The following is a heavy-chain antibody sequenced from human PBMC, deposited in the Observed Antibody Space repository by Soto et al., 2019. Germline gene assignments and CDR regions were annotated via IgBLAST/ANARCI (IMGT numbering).Heavy chain of an antibody. Sequence: QVQLQESGPGLVKPSQTLSLTCTVSGGSISSGGYYWSWIRQHPGKGLEWIGYIYYSGSTYYNPSLKSRVTISVDTSKNQFSLKLSAVTAADTAVYYCARDWAEAGDACDIWGQGTMVTVSS. D-gene: IGHD6-13*01. J-gene: IGHJ3*02. CDR3: ARDWAEAGDACDI. V-gene: IGHV4-31*03. CDR2: IYYSGST. CDR1: GGSISSGGYY.